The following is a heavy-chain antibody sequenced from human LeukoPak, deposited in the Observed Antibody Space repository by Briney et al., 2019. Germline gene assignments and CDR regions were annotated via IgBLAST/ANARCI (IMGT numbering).Heavy chain of an antibody. CDR1: GGSISSYY. V-gene: IGHV4-59*01. Sequence: SETLSLTCTVSGGSISSYYWSWIRQPPGKGLEWIGYIYYSGSTNYNPSLKSRVTISVDTSKNQLSLKLSSVTAADTAVYYCARGIPYEYCSGGSCYTWTGWFDPWGQGTLVTVSS. CDR3: ARGIPYEYCSGGSCYTWTGWFDP. J-gene: IGHJ5*02. D-gene: IGHD2-15*01. CDR2: IYYSGST.